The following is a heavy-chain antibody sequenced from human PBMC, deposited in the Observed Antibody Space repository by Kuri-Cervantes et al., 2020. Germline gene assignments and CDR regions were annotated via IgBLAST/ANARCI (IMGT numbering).Heavy chain of an antibody. V-gene: IGHV3-7*01. D-gene: IGHD5-18*01. CDR3: AKDQLDSRGYSYGYADY. J-gene: IGHJ4*02. Sequence: GGSLRLSCVASGFTFSNYWMSWVRQAPGKGLEWVANIKQDESEKYYADSVKGRFTISRDNSKNTLYLQMNSLRAEDTAVYYCAKDQLDSRGYSYGYADYWGQGTLVTVSS. CDR2: IKQDESEK. CDR1: GFTFSNYW.